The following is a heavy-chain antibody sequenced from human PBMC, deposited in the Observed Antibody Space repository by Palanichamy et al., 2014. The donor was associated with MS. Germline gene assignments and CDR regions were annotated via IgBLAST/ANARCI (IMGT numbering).Heavy chain of an antibody. Sequence: DVQLVESGGGLVQPGGSLRLSCAASGFTFSSYWMSWVRQAPGKGLEWVANIKEDGRETYYVDSVKGRFTISRDDAKKSLYLQMNNLRVEDTAVYYCATWEQLWFFFASWGQGTLVTVSS. CDR2: IKEDGRET. CDR1: GFTFSSYW. D-gene: IGHD5-18*01. J-gene: IGHJ4*02. V-gene: IGHV3-7*03. CDR3: ATWEQLWFFFAS.